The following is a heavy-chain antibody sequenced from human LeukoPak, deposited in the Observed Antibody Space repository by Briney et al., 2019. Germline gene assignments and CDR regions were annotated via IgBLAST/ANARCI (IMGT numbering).Heavy chain of an antibody. D-gene: IGHD3-3*01. CDR1: GYSISSGYY. V-gene: IGHV4-38-2*01. CDR3: ARHFRSHYDFWSGPLSSVAAFDI. J-gene: IGHJ3*02. Sequence: PSETLSLTCAVSGYSISSGYYWGWIRQPPGKGVEWIGSIYHSGSTYYNPSLKSRVTISVDTSKNQFSLKLSSVTAADTAVYYCARHFRSHYDFWSGPLSSVAAFDIWGQGTMVTLSS. CDR2: IYHSGST.